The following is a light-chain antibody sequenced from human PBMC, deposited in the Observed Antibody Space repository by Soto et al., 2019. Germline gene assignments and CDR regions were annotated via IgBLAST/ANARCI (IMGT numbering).Light chain of an antibody. Sequence: EIVLTQSPGTLSLSPGERATLSCRASQSVSSSYLAWYQQKPGQAPRLLIYGASSRATGIPDRFSGSGSGTDFTLTVSRLEPEDFAVYYCQQYGRSPTWTFGKGPSGYQ. CDR1: QSVSSSY. J-gene: IGKJ1*01. CDR3: QQYGRSPTWT. V-gene: IGKV3-20*01. CDR2: GAS.